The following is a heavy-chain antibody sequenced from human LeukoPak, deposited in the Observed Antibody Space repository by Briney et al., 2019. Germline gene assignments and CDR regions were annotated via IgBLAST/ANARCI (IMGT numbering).Heavy chain of an antibody. Sequence: GGSLRLSCAASGFTFSTYGMSWVRQAPGKGLEWVSAISNSAGYTYYAASVKGRFTISRDNSKNTLFLQMNSLRAEDTAVYSCAKDGRPNYDNSGYYSDDAFDFWGQGTMVTVSS. J-gene: IGHJ3*01. CDR2: ISNSAGYT. D-gene: IGHD3-22*01. CDR3: AKDGRPNYDNSGYYSDDAFDF. CDR1: GFTFSTYG. V-gene: IGHV3-23*01.